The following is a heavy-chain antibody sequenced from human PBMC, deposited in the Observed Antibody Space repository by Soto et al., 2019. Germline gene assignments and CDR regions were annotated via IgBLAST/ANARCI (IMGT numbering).Heavy chain of an antibody. V-gene: IGHV3-30*18. D-gene: IGHD6-19*01. CDR3: AKDQAVAGTISAFDI. CDR2: ISYDGSNK. Sequence: AWWSLRLSCSASVFTFSSYGMHWVRQAPGKGLEWVAVISYDGSNKYYADSVKGRFTISRDNSKNTLYLQMNSLRAEDTAVYYCAKDQAVAGTISAFDIWGQGTMVTVSS. CDR1: VFTFSSYG. J-gene: IGHJ3*02.